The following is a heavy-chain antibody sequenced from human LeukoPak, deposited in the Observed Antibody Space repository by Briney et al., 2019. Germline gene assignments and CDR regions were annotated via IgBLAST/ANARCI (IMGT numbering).Heavy chain of an antibody. Sequence: GGSLRLSCAASGFTFSSYTMNWVRQAPGKGLEWVSYISSSSTTIYYADSVRGRFTISRDNAKNSLYLQMNSLRDEDTAVYYCAKDRGDTIFGVAYDYWGQGTLVTVSS. CDR2: ISSSSTTI. CDR1: GFTFSSYT. J-gene: IGHJ4*02. V-gene: IGHV3-48*02. CDR3: AKDRGDTIFGVAYDY. D-gene: IGHD3-3*01.